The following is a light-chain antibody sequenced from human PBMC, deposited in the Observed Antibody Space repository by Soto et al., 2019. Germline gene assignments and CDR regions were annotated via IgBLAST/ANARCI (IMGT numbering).Light chain of an antibody. V-gene: IGLV2-14*01. J-gene: IGLJ2*01. CDR3: SSKSSGSTPML. Sequence: QSVLTQPASLSGSPGQSSTISCTGTSSDVGGYKYVSWYQHHPGEAPKLIIYEVSNRPSGVSNRFSGSKSGNTASLTISGLQAEDESHYYCSSKSSGSTPMLFGGGTQLTVL. CDR2: EVS. CDR1: SSDVGGYKY.